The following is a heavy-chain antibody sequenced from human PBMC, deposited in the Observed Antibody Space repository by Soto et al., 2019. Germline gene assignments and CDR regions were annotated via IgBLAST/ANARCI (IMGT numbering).Heavy chain of an antibody. CDR1: GYTFTSYG. CDR3: ARDLTTVTTFGEIDY. CDR2: ISAYNGNT. V-gene: IGHV1-18*01. Sequence: ASVKVSCKASGYTFTSYGISWVRQAPGQGLEWMGWISAYNGNTNYAQKLQGRVTMTTDTSTSTAYMELRSLRSDDTAVYYCARDLTTVTTFGEIDYSGQGTLVTVSS. J-gene: IGHJ4*02. D-gene: IGHD4-17*01.